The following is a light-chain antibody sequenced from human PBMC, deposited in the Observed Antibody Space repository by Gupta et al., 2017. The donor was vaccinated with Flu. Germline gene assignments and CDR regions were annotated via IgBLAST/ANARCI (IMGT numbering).Light chain of an antibody. Sequence: QSVLTQPPSVSGAPQQMLPISCPGRPPNIGAPYDVNWYQQLPGTAPKLLIYCNNNRPSGVPDRFSASKSGTASSLAITRLQAEDEADYYCHSYDSYLSAAVIFGGGTKLTVL. CDR1: PPNIGAPYD. CDR3: HSYDSYLSAAVI. J-gene: IGLJ2*01. V-gene: IGLV1-40*01. CDR2: CNN.